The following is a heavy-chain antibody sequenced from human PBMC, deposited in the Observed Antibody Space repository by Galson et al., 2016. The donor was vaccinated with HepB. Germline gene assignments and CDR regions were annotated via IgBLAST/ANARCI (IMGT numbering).Heavy chain of an antibody. Sequence: SVKVSCKASGYTFNRYAITWVRQAPGQGLEWMGWISGYNGNTKYAQKLQGRVTMTTDTSTSTAYMELRRRRSDDTAVYYCASSLGYCSGGSCSFDYWGQGTLVTVSS. CDR1: GYTFNRYA. CDR2: ISGYNGNT. D-gene: IGHD2-15*01. V-gene: IGHV1-18*01. CDR3: ASSLGYCSGGSCSFDY. J-gene: IGHJ4*02.